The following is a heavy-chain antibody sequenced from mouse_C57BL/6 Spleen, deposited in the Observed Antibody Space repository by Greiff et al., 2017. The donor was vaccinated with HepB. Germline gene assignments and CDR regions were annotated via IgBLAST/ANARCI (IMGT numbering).Heavy chain of an antibody. CDR1: GYTFTSYW. J-gene: IGHJ2*01. CDR3: ARLGKFYYDYDGFDY. D-gene: IGHD2-4*01. Sequence: QVQLKQPGAELVRPGSSVKLSCKASGYTFTSYWMDWVKQRPGQGLEWIGNIYPSDSATHYNQKFKDKATLTVDKSSSTAYMQLSSLTSEDSAVYYCARLGKFYYDYDGFDYWGQGTTLTVSS. V-gene: IGHV1-61*01. CDR2: IYPSDSAT.